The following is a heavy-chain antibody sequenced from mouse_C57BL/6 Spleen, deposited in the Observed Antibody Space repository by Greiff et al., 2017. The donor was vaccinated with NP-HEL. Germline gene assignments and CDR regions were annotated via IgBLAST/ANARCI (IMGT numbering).Heavy chain of an antibody. V-gene: IGHV2-5*01. CDR1: GFSLTSYG. D-gene: IGHD4-1*01. CDR3: AKNWERGPYAMDY. Sequence: QVQLQQSGPGLVQPSQSLSITCTVSGFSLTSYGVHWVRQSPGKGLEWLGVIWRGGSTDYNAAFMSRLSITKDNAKSQVFFKMNSLQADDTAIYYCAKNWERGPYAMDYWGQGTSVTVSS. CDR2: IWRGGST. J-gene: IGHJ4*01.